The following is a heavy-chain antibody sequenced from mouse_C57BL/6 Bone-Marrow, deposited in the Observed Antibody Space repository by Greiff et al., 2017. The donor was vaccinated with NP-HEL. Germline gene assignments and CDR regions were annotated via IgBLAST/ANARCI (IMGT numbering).Heavy chain of an antibody. Sequence: EVHLVESGGDLVKPGGSPKLSCAASGFTFSSYGKSWVRQTPDKRLEWVATISSGGSYTYYPDSVKGRFTNSRDNAKNTLYLQMSSLKSEDTAMDCCARWFAYWGQGALVTDCA. V-gene: IGHV5-6*01. CDR2: ISSGGSYT. CDR1: GFTFSSYG. CDR3: ARWFAY. J-gene: IGHJ3*01.